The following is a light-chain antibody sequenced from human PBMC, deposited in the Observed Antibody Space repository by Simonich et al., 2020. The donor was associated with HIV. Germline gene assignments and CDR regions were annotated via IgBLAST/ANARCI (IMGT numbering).Light chain of an antibody. J-gene: IGKJ1*01. Sequence: DIQMTQSPCTLSASVGTRVPITCRAGQSINNWLAWYQQKPGKAPKLLIYKASSLESGAPSTFSGSGSGTEFTLTISSLQPDDFATYYCQQYNSHFPTFGQGTKVEIK. CDR1: QSINNW. CDR2: KAS. V-gene: IGKV1-5*03. CDR3: QQYNSHFPT.